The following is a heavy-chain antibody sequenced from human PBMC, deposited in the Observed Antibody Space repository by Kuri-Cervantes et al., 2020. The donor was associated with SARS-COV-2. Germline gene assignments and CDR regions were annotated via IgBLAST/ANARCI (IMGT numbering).Heavy chain of an antibody. Sequence: SQTLSLTCAVSGYSISSGYYWGWIRQPPGKGLEWIGSIYRDGNSYYNPSLMGRVTLSVDTSKNQFSLSLTSVTAADSAVYYCARLSPNWGPGILVTVSS. CDR2: IYRDGNS. V-gene: IGHV4-38-2*01. CDR3: ARLSPN. CDR1: GYSISSGYY. J-gene: IGHJ4*02.